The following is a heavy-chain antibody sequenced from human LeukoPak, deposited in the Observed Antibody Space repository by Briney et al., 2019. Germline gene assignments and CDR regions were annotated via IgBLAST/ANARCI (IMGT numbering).Heavy chain of an antibody. D-gene: IGHD2-15*01. J-gene: IGHJ4*02. V-gene: IGHV1-69*13. CDR3: ARALEYCSGGSCYGYLGY. CDR1: GGTFSSYA. Sequence: SVKVSCEASGGTFSSYAISWVRQAPGQGLEWMGGIIPIFGTANYAQKFQGRVTITADESTSTAYMELSSLRSEDTAVYYCARALEYCSGGSCYGYLGYWGQGTLVTVSS. CDR2: IIPIFGTA.